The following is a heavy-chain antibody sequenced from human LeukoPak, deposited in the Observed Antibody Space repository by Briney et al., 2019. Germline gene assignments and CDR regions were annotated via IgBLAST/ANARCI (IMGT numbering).Heavy chain of an antibody. J-gene: IGHJ5*02. CDR2: INPSGGST. V-gene: IGHV1-46*01. D-gene: IGHD3-3*01. Sequence: ASVTVSCKASGYTFTSYYMHWVRQAPGQGLEWMGIINPSGGSTSYAQKLQGRVTMTTDTSTSTAYMELRSLRSDDTAVYYCARGSDFWSGYYHYRNWFDPWGQGTLVTVSS. CDR1: GYTFTSYY. CDR3: ARGSDFWSGYYHYRNWFDP.